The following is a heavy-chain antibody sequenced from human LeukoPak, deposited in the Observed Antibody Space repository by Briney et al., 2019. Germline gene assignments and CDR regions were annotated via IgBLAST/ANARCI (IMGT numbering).Heavy chain of an antibody. Sequence: PSETLSLTCTVSGGSISSYYWSWIRQPPGKGLEWIGYIYYSGSTNYNPSLKSRVTISVDTSKNQFSLKVNSVTAADTAVYYCARHGDYYGSGSRYWGQGTLVTVSS. J-gene: IGHJ4*02. CDR3: ARHGDYYGSGSRY. V-gene: IGHV4-59*08. D-gene: IGHD3-10*01. CDR1: GGSISSYY. CDR2: IYYSGST.